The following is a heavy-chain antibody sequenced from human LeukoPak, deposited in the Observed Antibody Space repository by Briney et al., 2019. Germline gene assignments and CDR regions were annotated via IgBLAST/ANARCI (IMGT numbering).Heavy chain of an antibody. Sequence: SETLSLTCTVSGGSISSGSYYWSWIRQPAGKGLEWIGRIYTSGSTNYNPSLKSRVTISVDTSKNQFSLKLSSVTAADTAVYYCAGDPWGVVEMDVWGKGTTVTVSS. CDR1: GGSISSGSYY. D-gene: IGHD2-2*01. V-gene: IGHV4-61*02. CDR3: AGDPWGVVEMDV. CDR2: IYTSGST. J-gene: IGHJ6*04.